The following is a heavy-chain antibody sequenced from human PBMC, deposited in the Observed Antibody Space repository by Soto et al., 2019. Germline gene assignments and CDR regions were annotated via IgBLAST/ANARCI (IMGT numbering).Heavy chain of an antibody. CDR1: GGSVSSGSYY. D-gene: IGHD6-19*01. J-gene: IGHJ4*02. V-gene: IGHV4-61*01. Sequence: SETLSLTCTVSGGSVSSGSYYWSWIRQPPGKGLEWIGYIYYSGSTNYNPSLKSRVTISVDTSKNQFSLKLSSVTAADTAVYYCARAVNIAVAGDFDDWGKGTLVPVSS. CDR2: IYYSGST. CDR3: ARAVNIAVAGDFDD.